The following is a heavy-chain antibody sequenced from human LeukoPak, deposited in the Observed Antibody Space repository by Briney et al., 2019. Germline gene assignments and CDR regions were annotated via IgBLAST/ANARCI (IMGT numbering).Heavy chain of an antibody. Sequence: ASVKVSCKASGYTFTSYGISWVRQAPGQGLEWMGWISTYNGNTNYAQKPQGRVTMTTDTSTSTAYMELRSLRSDDTAVYYCAREYGGYCSSTNCYNSFRWFDPWGQGTLVTVSS. CDR3: AREYGGYCSSTNCYNSFRWFDP. J-gene: IGHJ5*02. CDR1: GYTFTSYG. V-gene: IGHV1-18*01. CDR2: ISTYNGNT. D-gene: IGHD2-2*02.